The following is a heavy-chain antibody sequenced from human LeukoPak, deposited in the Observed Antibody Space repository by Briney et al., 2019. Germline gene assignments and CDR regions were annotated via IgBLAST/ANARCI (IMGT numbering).Heavy chain of an antibody. J-gene: IGHJ4*02. V-gene: IGHV3-74*01. D-gene: IGHD3-22*01. CDR3: ARAARWDSSGYLFDY. CDR2: INSDGSST. CDR1: GFTFSGYW. Sequence: GGSLRLSCAASGFTFSGYWMHWVRQAPGKGLVWVSCINSDGSSTRYADSVKGRFTISRENAKNTLYLQMNSLRAEDTAVYYCARAARWDSSGYLFDYWGQGTLVTVSS.